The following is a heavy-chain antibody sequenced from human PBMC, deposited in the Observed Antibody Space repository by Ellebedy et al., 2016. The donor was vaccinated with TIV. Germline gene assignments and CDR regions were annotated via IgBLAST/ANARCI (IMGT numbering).Heavy chain of an antibody. V-gene: IGHV1-24*01. Sequence: ASVKVSCKVSGYTLTELSMHWVRQAPGKGLEWMGGFDPEDGETIYAQKFQGRVTMTTDTSTSTAYMELRSLRSDDTAVYYCARDQQARGLFDYWGQGTLVTVSS. J-gene: IGHJ4*02. D-gene: IGHD1-26*01. CDR2: FDPEDGET. CDR3: ARDQQARGLFDY. CDR1: GYTLTELS.